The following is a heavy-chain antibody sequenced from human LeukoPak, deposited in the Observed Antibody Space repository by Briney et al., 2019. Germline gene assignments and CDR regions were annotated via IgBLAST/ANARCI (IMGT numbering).Heavy chain of an antibody. CDR1: GFTFSSYA. D-gene: IGHD5-12*01. V-gene: IGHV3-23*01. J-gene: IGHJ4*02. CDR2: ISGSGGST. Sequence: GGSLRLSCAASGFTFSSYAMSWVRQAPGKGLEWVSAISGSGGSTYYADSVKGRFTISRDNSKNTLYLQMNSLRAEDTAVYYCARDLFTAVATSSDYWGQGTLVTVSS. CDR3: ARDLFTAVATSSDY.